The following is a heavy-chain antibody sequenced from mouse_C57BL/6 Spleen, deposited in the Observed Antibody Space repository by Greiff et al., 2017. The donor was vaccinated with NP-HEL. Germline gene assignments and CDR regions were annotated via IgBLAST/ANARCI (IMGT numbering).Heavy chain of an antibody. Sequence: VQLQQSGAELVRPGASVKLSCTASGFNINDCYMHWVKQRPEQGLEWSGRIDPEDGDTEYDPKFQGQATMTADTSSNTAYLQLSRLTSEDTAFYCCTEGITTAAFGGWGKGALVTVSA. CDR3: TEGITTAAFGG. CDR1: GFNINDCY. V-gene: IGHV14-1*01. CDR2: IDPEDGDT. J-gene: IGHJ3*01. D-gene: IGHD1-2*01.